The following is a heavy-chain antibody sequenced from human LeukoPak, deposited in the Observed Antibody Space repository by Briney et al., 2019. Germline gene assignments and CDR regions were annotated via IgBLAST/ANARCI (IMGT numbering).Heavy chain of an antibody. V-gene: IGHV1-8*02. CDR1: GYTFTGYY. J-gene: IGHJ4*02. CDR2: MNPNSGNT. Sequence: ASVKVSCKASGYTFTGYYMHWVRQAPGQGLEWMGWMNPNSGNTGYAQKFQGRVTMTRNTSISTAYMELSSLRSEDTAVYYCASMFDYVWGSYRYTVDYWGQGTLVTVSS. CDR3: ASMFDYVWGSYRYTVDY. D-gene: IGHD3-16*02.